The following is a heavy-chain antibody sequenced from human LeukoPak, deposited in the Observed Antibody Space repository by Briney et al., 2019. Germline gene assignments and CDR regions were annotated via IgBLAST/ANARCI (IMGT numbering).Heavy chain of an antibody. CDR2: IKGDGSEK. D-gene: IGHD3-16*01. V-gene: IGHV3-7*04. Sequence: PGGSLRLSCAASGFTFSAFWMSWVRQAPGKGVEWVAIIKGDGSEKAYVDSVKGRFSISRDNAENSLYLQMSSLRAEDTAVYYCAKDWGYGEVGIDFWGQGTLVTVSS. CDR3: AKDWGYGEVGIDF. J-gene: IGHJ4*02. CDR1: GFTFSAFW.